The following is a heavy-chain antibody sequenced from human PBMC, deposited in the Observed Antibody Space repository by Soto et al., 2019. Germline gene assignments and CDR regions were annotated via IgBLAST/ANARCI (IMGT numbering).Heavy chain of an antibody. CDR3: ARHWRHRRGYYYDSRTLYYFDY. V-gene: IGHV4-39*01. J-gene: IGHJ4*02. D-gene: IGHD3-22*01. CDR2: IYYSGST. Sequence: SETLSLTCTVSGGSISSSSYYWGWIRQPPGKGLEWIGSIYYSGSTYYNPSLKSRVTISVDTSKNQFSLKLSSVTAADTAVYYCARHWRHRRGYYYDSRTLYYFDYWGQGTLVTVSS. CDR1: GGSISSSSYY.